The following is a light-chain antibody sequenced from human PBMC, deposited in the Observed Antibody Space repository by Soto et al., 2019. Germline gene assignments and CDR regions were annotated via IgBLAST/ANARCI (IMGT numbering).Light chain of an antibody. CDR3: QRYNNSPAGT. V-gene: IGKV3-15*01. J-gene: IGKJ1*01. CDR1: QSVGSS. CDR2: GAS. Sequence: RSTNYCRPSQSVGSSLAWYQQKPGQAPRLLIYGASTRATGIPARFSGSGPGTEFILTSSSVQSVELTGSYCQRYNNSPAGTFGQGTKVDIK.